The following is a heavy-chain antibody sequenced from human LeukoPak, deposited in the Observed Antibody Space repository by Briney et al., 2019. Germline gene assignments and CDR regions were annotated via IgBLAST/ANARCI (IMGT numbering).Heavy chain of an antibody. CDR1: GFTFTSYG. V-gene: IGHV3-30*18. Sequence: RGSLRLSCAPSGFTFTSYGMHWVRQAPGKGLGWVAVISYDGSNKYYADSVKGRCTISTDNSKNTLCMQMKSMRAEDTAVYYCAKAVVPVISQHYFDYWGQGTLVTVSS. J-gene: IGHJ4*02. CDR2: ISYDGSNK. D-gene: IGHD3-22*01. CDR3: AKAVVPVISQHYFDY.